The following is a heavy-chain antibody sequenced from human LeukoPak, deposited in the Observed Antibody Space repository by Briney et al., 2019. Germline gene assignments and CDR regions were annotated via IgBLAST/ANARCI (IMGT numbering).Heavy chain of an antibody. J-gene: IGHJ4*02. V-gene: IGHV1-69*01. CDR1: GGTFSSYA. Sequence: HEASVKVSCKASGGTFSSYAISWVRQAPGQGLEWMGGIIPIFGTANYAQKFQGRVTITADESTSTAYMELSSLRSEDTAVYYCARGLRYFVWSFDYWGQGTLVTVSS. CDR3: ARGLRYFVWSFDY. CDR2: IIPIFGTA. D-gene: IGHD3-9*01.